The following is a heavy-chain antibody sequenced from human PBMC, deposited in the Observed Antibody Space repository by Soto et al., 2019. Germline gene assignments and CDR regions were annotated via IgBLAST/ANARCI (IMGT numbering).Heavy chain of an antibody. CDR1: GFTFSSYA. Sequence: PGGSLILSCAASGFTFSSYAMSWVRQAPGKGLEWVSAISGSGGSTYYADSVKGRFTISRDNSKNALYLQMNSLRAEDTAVYYCAKGEADPGYYYGMDVWGQGTTVTVS. CDR3: AKGEADPGYYYGMDV. D-gene: IGHD6-13*01. CDR2: ISGSGGST. J-gene: IGHJ6*02. V-gene: IGHV3-23*01.